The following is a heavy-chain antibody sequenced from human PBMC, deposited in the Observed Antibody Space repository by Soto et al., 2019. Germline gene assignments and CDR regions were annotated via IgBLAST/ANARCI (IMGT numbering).Heavy chain of an antibody. J-gene: IGHJ4*02. CDR3: TREHVITIFRRGQRGSFDN. D-gene: IGHD3-9*01. Sequence: GGSLRLSCAASGFTFSSYTMNWVRQAPGKGLEWVAFITSGSDYIYYADSVKGRFTISRDDANNSLFLQMSSLRAEDTAVYYCTREHVITIFRRGQRGSFDNWSQGTLVTVSS. CDR2: ITSGSDYI. V-gene: IGHV3-21*01. CDR1: GFTFSSYT.